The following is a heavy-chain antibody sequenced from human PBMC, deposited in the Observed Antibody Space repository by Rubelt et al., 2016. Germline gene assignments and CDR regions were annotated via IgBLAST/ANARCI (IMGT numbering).Heavy chain of an antibody. J-gene: IGHJ2*01. Sequence: QVQLVQSGAEVKKPGASVKVSCKASGYTFTSYGISWVRQAPGQGLEWMGWISAYNGNTNYAQKCQGRGTMTTDTSTSTAYMELRSLRSDDTAVYYCARDRIRIAARQGWYFDLWGRGTLVTVSS. CDR1: GYTFTSYG. D-gene: IGHD6-6*01. CDR3: ARDRIRIAARQGWYFDL. CDR2: ISAYNGNT. V-gene: IGHV1-18*01.